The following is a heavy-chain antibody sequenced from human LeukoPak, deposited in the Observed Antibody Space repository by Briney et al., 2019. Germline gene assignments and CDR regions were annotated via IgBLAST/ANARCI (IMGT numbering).Heavy chain of an antibody. V-gene: IGHV7-4-1*02. CDR1: GYTFTSHA. J-gene: IGHJ4*02. CDR2: SNTNTGNP. CDR3: ALTSSWNDGGGVYFDY. Sequence: GASVKVSCKASGYTFTSHAINWVRQAPGQGLEWMGWSNTNTGNPTYAQGFTGRFVFSLDTSVSTAYLQINSLQAEDTAVYYCALTSSWNDGGGVYFDYWGQGTLVTVSS. D-gene: IGHD1-1*01.